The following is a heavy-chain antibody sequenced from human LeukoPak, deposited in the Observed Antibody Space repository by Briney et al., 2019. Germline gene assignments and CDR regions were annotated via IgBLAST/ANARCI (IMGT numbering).Heavy chain of an antibody. CDR3: ARSRYYYVI. J-gene: IGHJ4*02. D-gene: IGHD3-10*02. CDR1: GFTFSSYA. CDR2: ISGSGGNT. V-gene: IGHV3-23*01. Sequence: GGSLRLSCAASGFTFSSYAMSWVRQAPGKGLEWVSAISGSGGNTYYADSVKGRFTISRDNAKNSLYLQMNSLRAEDTAVYYCARSRYYYVIWGQGTLVTVSS.